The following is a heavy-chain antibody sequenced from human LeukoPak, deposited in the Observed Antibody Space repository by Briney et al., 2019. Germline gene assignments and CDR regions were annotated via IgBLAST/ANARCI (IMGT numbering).Heavy chain of an antibody. V-gene: IGHV4-4*07. CDR1: GGSISTNF. CDR3: AREVPENFNFDY. D-gene: IGHD2/OR15-2a*01. CDR2: IYSSGST. J-gene: IGHJ4*02. Sequence: PSETLSLTCTVSGGSISTNFWSWVRQPAGKGLEWIGRIYSSGSTNDNPSLRSRVTMSVDTSKNQFSLKLSSVTAADTAVYYCAREVPENFNFDYWGQGTLVTVSS.